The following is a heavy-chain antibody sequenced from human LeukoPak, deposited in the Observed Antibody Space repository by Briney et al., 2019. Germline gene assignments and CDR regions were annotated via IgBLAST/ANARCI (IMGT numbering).Heavy chain of an antibody. J-gene: IGHJ4*02. CDR1: GLTFGSYG. CDR3: ARTLGIAAPVYFDY. CDR2: ITPNADRT. V-gene: IGHV3-23*01. Sequence: GGSLRLSCAASGLTFGSYGMSWVRQAPGKGLEWVSFITPNADRTSYADSVEGRFTISRDNAKNSLYLQMNSLRAEDTAVYYCARTLGIAAPVYFDYWGQGTLVTVSS. D-gene: IGHD6-6*01.